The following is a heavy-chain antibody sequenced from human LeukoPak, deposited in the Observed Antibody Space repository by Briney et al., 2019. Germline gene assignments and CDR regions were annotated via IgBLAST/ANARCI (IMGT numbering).Heavy chain of an antibody. Sequence: SVKVSCKASGYKFTRYAITWVRQAPGQRLEWIGWIVVGSGNTNYAQKFQERVTITRDMSTSTAYMELSSLRSEDTAVYYCAAVFWGLRLGELSLWGQGTLVTVPS. J-gene: IGHJ4*02. CDR1: GYKFTRYA. V-gene: IGHV1-58*02. CDR3: AAVFWGLRLGELSL. D-gene: IGHD3-16*02. CDR2: IVVGSGNT.